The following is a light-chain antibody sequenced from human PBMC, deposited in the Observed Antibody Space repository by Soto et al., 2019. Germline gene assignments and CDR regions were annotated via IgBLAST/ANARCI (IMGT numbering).Light chain of an antibody. V-gene: IGKV1-9*01. CDR2: AAS. J-gene: IGKJ5*01. Sequence: DIQLTQSPSFLSPSIGESVTITCRASQVISTSLAWYQVKPGKAPKLLIYAASTLESGVPWRFSATVSGTECSLTITSLQPEDFATYYCQQLFDSPITFGQGTRLEI. CDR3: QQLFDSPIT. CDR1: QVISTS.